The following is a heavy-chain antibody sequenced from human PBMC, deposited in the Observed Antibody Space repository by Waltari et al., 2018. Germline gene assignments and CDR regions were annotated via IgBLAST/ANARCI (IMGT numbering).Heavy chain of an antibody. Sequence: QVQLVQSGAEVKKPGSSVKVSCKASGGTFSSYAISWVRQAPGQGLEWMGRIIPILGTANYAQKFQGGVTITADKATSTAYMERSSLRSEDTAVYYCASDYYYDSSGYYYVGPIDYWGQGTLVTVSS. CDR2: IIPILGTA. D-gene: IGHD3-22*01. CDR3: ASDYYYDSSGYYYVGPIDY. J-gene: IGHJ4*02. CDR1: GGTFSSYA. V-gene: IGHV1-69*08.